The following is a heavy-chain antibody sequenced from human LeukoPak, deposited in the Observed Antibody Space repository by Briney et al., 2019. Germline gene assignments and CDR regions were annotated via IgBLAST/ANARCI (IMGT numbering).Heavy chain of an antibody. V-gene: IGHV4-34*01. CDR3: AREILSWGYYMDV. CDR2: INHSGST. CDR1: GGSFSGYY. J-gene: IGHJ6*03. D-gene: IGHD2-8*02. Sequence: PSETLSLTCAVYGGSFSGYYWSWIRQPPGKGLEWIGEINHSGSTNYNPSLKSRVTISVDTSKSQFSLKLSSVTAADTAVYYCAREILSWGYYMDVWGKGTTVTVSS.